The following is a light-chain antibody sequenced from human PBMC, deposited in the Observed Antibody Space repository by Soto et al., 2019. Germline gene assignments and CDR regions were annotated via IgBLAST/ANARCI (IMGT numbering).Light chain of an antibody. CDR3: SSYAGSDNFRI. CDR1: SSDVGAYNC. V-gene: IGLV2-8*01. CDR2: DVD. J-gene: IGLJ1*01. Sequence: QSALTQPPSASGSPGQSVTISCTGTSSDVGAYNCVSWYQQYPGIAPKLMIYDVDKRPSGVPHRFSGSKSGNTASLTVSGLQAEDEADYYCSSYAGSDNFRIFGTGTKLTVL.